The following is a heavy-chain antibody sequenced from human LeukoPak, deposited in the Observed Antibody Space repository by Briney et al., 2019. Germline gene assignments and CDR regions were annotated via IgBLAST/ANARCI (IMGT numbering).Heavy chain of an antibody. Sequence: GGSLRLSCAASGFTFSSYAMSWVRQAPGKGLEGVANIKLDGSTKDYVDSVKGRFTISRDNAKNSLYLQMNSLRGDDTAVYYCATVAGDCSGGRCYLLRFDYWGQGTLVTVSS. D-gene: IGHD2-15*01. CDR1: GFTFSSYA. J-gene: IGHJ4*02. CDR3: ATVAGDCSGGRCYLLRFDY. CDR2: IKLDGSTK. V-gene: IGHV3-7*01.